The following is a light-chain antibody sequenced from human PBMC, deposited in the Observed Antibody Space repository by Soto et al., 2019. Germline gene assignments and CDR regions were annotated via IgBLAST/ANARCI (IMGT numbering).Light chain of an antibody. V-gene: IGLV1-51*02. J-gene: IGLJ1*01. CDR2: ENA. CDR1: NSNIGNNY. Sequence: QTVVTQPPSVSAAPGQKVTISCSGSNSNIGNNYVYWYQQFPGAAPKLLMYENAKRASGIPDRFSGSKSGTAATLAITGIQTGDEADYYCGTWDSGLSGFVFGTGTKVTVL. CDR3: GTWDSGLSGFV.